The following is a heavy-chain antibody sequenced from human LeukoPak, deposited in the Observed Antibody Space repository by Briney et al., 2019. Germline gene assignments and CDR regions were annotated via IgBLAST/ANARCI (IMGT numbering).Heavy chain of an antibody. CDR3: ARVEDYGDYEDSFDY. J-gene: IGHJ4*02. CDR2: MNPNSGNT. CDR1: GYTFTSYD. Sequence: EASVKVSCKASGYTFTSYDINWLRQATGQGLEWMGWMNPNSGNTGYAQKFQGRVTVTRNTSISTAYMELSSLRSEDTAVYYCARVEDYGDYEDSFDYWGQGTLVTVSS. D-gene: IGHD4-17*01. V-gene: IGHV1-8*01.